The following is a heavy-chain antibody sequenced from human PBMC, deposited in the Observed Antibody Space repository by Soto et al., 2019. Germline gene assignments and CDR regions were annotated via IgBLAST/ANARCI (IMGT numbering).Heavy chain of an antibody. Sequence: NPGGSLRLSCTASGFTFSDHYMGWIRQAPGKGLEWVSYISDSGITIYYADSVRGRFTISRDNAKNSLVLQMNSLTADDTAVYYCMRPGPNYDEFLDYWGQGSLVTVSS. CDR1: GFTFSDHY. CDR2: ISDSGITI. CDR3: MRPGPNYDEFLDY. V-gene: IGHV3-11*01. J-gene: IGHJ4*02. D-gene: IGHD3-3*01.